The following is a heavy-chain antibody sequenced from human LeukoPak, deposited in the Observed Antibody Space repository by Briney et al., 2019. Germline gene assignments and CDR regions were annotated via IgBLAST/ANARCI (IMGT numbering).Heavy chain of an antibody. D-gene: IGHD3-3*01. V-gene: IGHV4-59*01. CDR1: GGSISSYY. Sequence: PSETLSLTCTVSGGSISSYYWSWIRQPPGKGLEWIGYIYSSGSTNYNPSLKSRVTISVDTSKNQFSLKLSSVTAADTAVYYCARTYDFWSGSYFDYWGQGTLVTVSS. CDR2: IYSSGST. J-gene: IGHJ4*02. CDR3: ARTYDFWSGSYFDY.